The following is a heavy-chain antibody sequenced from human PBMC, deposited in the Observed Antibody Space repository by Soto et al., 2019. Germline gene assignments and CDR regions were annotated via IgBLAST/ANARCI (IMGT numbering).Heavy chain of an antibody. V-gene: IGHV4-4*02. CDR2: IYHTGST. CDR3: ARDEATTTKMGGLDL. CDR1: GGSISSSNW. Sequence: QVQLQESGPGLVKPSGTLSLTCAVSGGSISSSNWWTWVRQSPGKGLEWIGEIYHTGSTNNNPSLKRHITISVDKTKNQFSLKMPSVTAADTAVYYCARDEATTTKMGGLDLWGQGITVTVSS. J-gene: IGHJ6*02. D-gene: IGHD4-4*01.